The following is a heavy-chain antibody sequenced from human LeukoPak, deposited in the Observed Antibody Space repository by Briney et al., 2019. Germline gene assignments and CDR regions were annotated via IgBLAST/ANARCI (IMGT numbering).Heavy chain of an antibody. V-gene: IGHV1-3*03. CDR3: ARGLLQLWLEY. Sequence: VASVKVSCKASGYTFTSYAINWVRQAPGQRLEWMGWINPGNGNTKYSQEFQGRVTITRDTSASTAYMELSSLRSEDMAVYYCARGLLQLWLEYWGQGTLVTVSS. CDR1: GYTFTSYA. J-gene: IGHJ4*02. D-gene: IGHD5-18*01. CDR2: INPGNGNT.